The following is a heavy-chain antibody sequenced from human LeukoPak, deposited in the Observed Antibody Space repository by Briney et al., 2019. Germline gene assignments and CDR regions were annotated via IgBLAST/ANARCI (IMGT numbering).Heavy chain of an antibody. J-gene: IGHJ5*02. CDR3: ARDLYCGSTSCYYNWFDP. D-gene: IGHD2-2*01. V-gene: IGHV3-21*01. CDR2: ISSSSSYI. CDR1: GFTFSSYS. Sequence: PGGSLRLSRAASGFTFSSYSMNWVRQAPGKGLEWVSSISSSSSYIYYADSVKGRFTISRDNAKNSLYLQMNSLRAEDTAVYYCARDLYCGSTSCYYNWFDPWGQGTLVTVSS.